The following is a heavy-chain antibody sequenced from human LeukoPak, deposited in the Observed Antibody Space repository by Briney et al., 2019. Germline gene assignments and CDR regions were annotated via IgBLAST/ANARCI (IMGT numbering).Heavy chain of an antibody. Sequence: SETLSLTCTVSGGSISSSTYYWGWIRQPPGKGLEWIGYIYYSGSTKYNPSLKSRVTISVDTSKNQFSLKLSSVTAADTAVYYCARGARAGYNLEPFDYWGQGTLVTVSS. V-gene: IGHV4-61*05. CDR2: IYYSGST. CDR3: ARGARAGYNLEPFDY. J-gene: IGHJ4*02. D-gene: IGHD5-24*01. CDR1: GGSISSSTYY.